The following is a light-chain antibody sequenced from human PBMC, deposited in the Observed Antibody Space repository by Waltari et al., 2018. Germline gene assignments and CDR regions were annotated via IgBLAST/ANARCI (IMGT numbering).Light chain of an antibody. CDR1: QSRTDVY. V-gene: IGKV3-20*01. J-gene: IGKJ2*01. CDR2: VAS. Sequence: ASQSRTDVYLALYQQNPGRVPRLLSYVASSRAAGIRDRFSGSGSGTDFTLTISRLEPEDFAVYYCQQYGSSVLYTFGQGTKLEIK. CDR3: QQYGSSVLYT.